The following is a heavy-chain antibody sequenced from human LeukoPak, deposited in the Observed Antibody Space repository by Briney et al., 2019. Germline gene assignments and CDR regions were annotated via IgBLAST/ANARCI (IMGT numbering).Heavy chain of an antibody. D-gene: IGHD3-3*01. CDR1: GGSFSGYY. CDR2: INHSGST. Sequence: SETLSLTCAVYGGSFSGYYWSWIRQPPGKGLEWIGEINHSGSTNYNPSLKSRVTISVDTSKNQFSLKLSSVTAADTAVYYCARQTIKFDYWGQGTLVTVSS. CDR3: ARQTIKFDY. J-gene: IGHJ4*02. V-gene: IGHV4-34*01.